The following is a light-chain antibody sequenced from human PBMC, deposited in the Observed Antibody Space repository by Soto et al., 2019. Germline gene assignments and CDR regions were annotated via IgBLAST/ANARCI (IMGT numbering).Light chain of an antibody. Sequence: ALTQPLSASGSPGQSVTLSCTGTSSDVGAYNYVSWYQQHPGKGPKLMIYEVSKRPSGVPDRFSGSKSGNTASLAVSGLQAEDETDYYCSSYAGSNTYVFGTGTKVTVL. CDR1: SSDVGAYNY. CDR3: SSYAGSNTYV. V-gene: IGLV2-8*01. CDR2: EVS. J-gene: IGLJ1*01.